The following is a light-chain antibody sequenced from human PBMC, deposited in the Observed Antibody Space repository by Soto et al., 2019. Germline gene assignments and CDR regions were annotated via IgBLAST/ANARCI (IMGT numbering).Light chain of an antibody. CDR2: EVS. V-gene: IGLV2-14*01. J-gene: IGLJ1*01. CDR1: SSDVGAYNY. Sequence: QSVLTQPASVSGSPGQSITISCTGTSSDVGAYNYVSWYQQHPGKAPKLMIYEVSNRPSGVSSRFSGSKSGNTASLTISGLQAEDEADYYCSSYPSSSTRVFGTGTQLTVL. CDR3: SSYPSSSTRV.